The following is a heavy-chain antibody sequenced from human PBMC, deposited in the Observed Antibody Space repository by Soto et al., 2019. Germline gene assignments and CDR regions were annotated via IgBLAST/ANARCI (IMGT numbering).Heavy chain of an antibody. J-gene: IGHJ6*03. CDR3: ARGRGDGGFGNYYYYYYMDV. CDR1: GFTFSSYG. CDR2: ISYDGSNK. Sequence: PGGSLRLSCAAPGFTFSSYGMHRVRQAPGKGLEGVAVISYDGSNKYYADSVKGRFTISRDNAKISLYLQMNSLRAEDTAVYYCARGRGDGGFGNYYYYYYMDVWGKGTTVTVSS. D-gene: IGHD2-21*02. V-gene: IGHV3-30*03.